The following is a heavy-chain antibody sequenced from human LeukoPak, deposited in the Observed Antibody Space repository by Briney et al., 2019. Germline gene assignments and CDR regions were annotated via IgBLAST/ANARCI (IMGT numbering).Heavy chain of an antibody. CDR3: ARDGSDRNFDY. CDR2: ISSSGSPI. Sequence: PGGSLRLSCAASGFTFSSYEMHWVRQAPGKGLEWVSYISSSGSPIFYADSVKGRFTISRDNAKNSLDLQMNSLRAGDTAVYYCARDGSDRNFDYWGQGTLVTVSS. D-gene: IGHD1-14*01. CDR1: GFTFSSYE. V-gene: IGHV3-48*03. J-gene: IGHJ4*02.